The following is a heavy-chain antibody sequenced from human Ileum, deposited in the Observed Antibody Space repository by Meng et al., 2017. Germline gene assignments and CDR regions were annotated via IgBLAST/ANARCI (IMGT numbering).Heavy chain of an antibody. CDR2: INSGGTT. CDR1: GFTFSTYV. D-gene: IGHD2-15*01. Sequence: GESLKISCAASGFTFSTYVISWVRQAPGKGLEWVSSINSGGTTYYADSVKGRFTISRDDSKYTVYLQMNSLRVEDTALYYCARRASGGPDSWGQGTRVTVSS. J-gene: IGHJ4*02. CDR3: ARRASGGPDS. V-gene: IGHV3-23*01.